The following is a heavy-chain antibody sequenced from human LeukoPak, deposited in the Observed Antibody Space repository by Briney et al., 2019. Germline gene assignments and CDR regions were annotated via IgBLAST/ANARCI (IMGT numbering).Heavy chain of an antibody. CDR1: GYTFTSYD. CDR2: MNPNSGNT. Sequence: ASVKVSCKASGYTFTSYDINWVRQAPGQGLEWMGWMNPNSGNTGYAQKFQGRVTMTRNTSISTAYMELSSLRSEDTAVYYCARASSAEMDYYYYYMDVWGKGTTVTVSS. D-gene: IGHD3-22*01. J-gene: IGHJ6*03. V-gene: IGHV1-8*01. CDR3: ARASSAEMDYYYYYMDV.